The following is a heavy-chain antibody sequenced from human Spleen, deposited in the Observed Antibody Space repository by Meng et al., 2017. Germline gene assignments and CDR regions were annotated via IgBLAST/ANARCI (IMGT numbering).Heavy chain of an antibody. CDR2: ISSSSSYI. D-gene: IGHD5-12*01. Sequence: GGSLRLSCAASGFTFSSYSMNWVRQAPGKGLEWVSSISSSSSYIYYADSVKGRFTISRDNAKNSLYLQMNSLRGEDTALYFCASGSAERPYRRPFDFWGQGTMVTVSS. V-gene: IGHV3-21*04. J-gene: IGHJ3*01. CDR3: ASGSAERPYRRPFDF. CDR1: GFTFSSYS.